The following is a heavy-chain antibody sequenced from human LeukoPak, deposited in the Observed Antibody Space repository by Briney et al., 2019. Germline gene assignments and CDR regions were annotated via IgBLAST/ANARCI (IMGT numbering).Heavy chain of an antibody. CDR3: AKDLDYGDYGPFDY. D-gene: IGHD4-17*01. V-gene: IGHV3-30*18. Sequence: GGSLRLSCAASGFTFSSYGMHWVRQAPGKGLEWGAFISYDGSNKYYADYVKGRFTISRDNSKNTLYLQMKSLRAEDTAVYYCAKDLDYGDYGPFDYWGQGTLVTVSS. J-gene: IGHJ4*02. CDR1: GFTFSSYG. CDR2: ISYDGSNK.